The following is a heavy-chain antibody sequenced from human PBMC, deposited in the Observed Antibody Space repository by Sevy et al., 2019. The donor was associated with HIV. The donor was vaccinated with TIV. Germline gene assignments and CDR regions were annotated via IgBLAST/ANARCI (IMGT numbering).Heavy chain of an antibody. CDR1: GYSFTSYW. J-gene: IGHJ6*02. Sequence: ASVKVSCKGSGYSFTSYWISWVRQMPGKGLEWMGRIDPSDSYTNYSPSFQGHVTISADKSISTAYLQWSSLKASDTAMYYCASEYCSGGSCYSYYYYGMDVWGQGTTVTVSS. CDR2: IDPSDSYT. V-gene: IGHV5-10-1*01. CDR3: ASEYCSGGSCYSYYYYGMDV. D-gene: IGHD2-15*01.